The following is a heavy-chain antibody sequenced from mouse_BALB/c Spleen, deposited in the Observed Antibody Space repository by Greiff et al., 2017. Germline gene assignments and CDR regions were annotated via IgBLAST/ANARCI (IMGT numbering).Heavy chain of an antibody. CDR2: IWAGGST. Sequence: QVQLQQSGPGLVAPSQSLSITCTVSGFSLTSYGVHWVRQPPGKGLEWLGVIWAGGSTNYNSALMSRLSISKDNSKSQVFLKMNSLQTDDTAMYYCARDPGYGNYVGAMDYWGQGTSVTVSS. V-gene: IGHV2-9*02. D-gene: IGHD2-1*01. J-gene: IGHJ4*01. CDR1: GFSLTSYG. CDR3: ARDPGYGNYVGAMDY.